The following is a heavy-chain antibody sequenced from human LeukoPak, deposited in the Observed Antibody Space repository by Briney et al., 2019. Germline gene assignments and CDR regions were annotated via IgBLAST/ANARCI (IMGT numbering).Heavy chain of an antibody. CDR3: AKNGYSSELLTTNFDY. CDR2: IIPIFGTA. Sequence: SVKVSCKASGGTFSSYAISWVRQAPGQGLEWMGGIIPIFGTANYAQKFQGRVTITADESTSTAYMELSSLRSEDTAVYYCAKNGYSSELLTTNFDYWGQGTLVTVSS. CDR1: GGTFSSYA. V-gene: IGHV1-69*13. J-gene: IGHJ4*02. D-gene: IGHD6-19*01.